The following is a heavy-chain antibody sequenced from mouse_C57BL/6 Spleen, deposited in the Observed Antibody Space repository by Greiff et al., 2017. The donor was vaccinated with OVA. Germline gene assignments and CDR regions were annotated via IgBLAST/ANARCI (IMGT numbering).Heavy chain of an antibody. CDR2: IDPEDGET. CDR3: APIYYGPYAMDY. Sequence: VQLKESGAELVKPGASVKLSCTASGFNIKDYYMHWVKQRTEQGLEWIGRIDPEDGETKYAPKFQGKATITADTSSNTAYLQLSSLTSEDTAVDDCAPIYYGPYAMDYWGQGTSVTGSS. CDR1: GFNIKDYY. J-gene: IGHJ4*01. D-gene: IGHD2-1*01. V-gene: IGHV14-2*01.